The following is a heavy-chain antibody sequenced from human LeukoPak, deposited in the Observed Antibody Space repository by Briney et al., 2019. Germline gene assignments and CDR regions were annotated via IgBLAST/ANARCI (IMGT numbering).Heavy chain of an antibody. Sequence: SETLSLTCAVYGGSFSRYYWSWIRQSPGKGLEWIAEIDHRGDTNYNPTVKSRVTISVDTSKNQFSLKVRSLSAADTAVYYCARGATISETGYFDFWGQGTLVTVSS. D-gene: IGHD5-24*01. J-gene: IGHJ4*03. V-gene: IGHV4-34*01. CDR3: ARGATISETGYFDF. CDR2: IDHRGDT. CDR1: GGSFSRYY.